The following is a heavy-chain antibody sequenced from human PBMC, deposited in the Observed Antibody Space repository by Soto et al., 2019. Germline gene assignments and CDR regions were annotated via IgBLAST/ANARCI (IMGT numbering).Heavy chain of an antibody. Sequence: PGRSRRLSWAASAFTFSSYSMNWVRQAAGNGLEWVSSISSRSSYIYYGASVKGRFTISRDNAKNSLYLQMNSLRAEDTAVYYCARVQPPYYDFWSGIYYYYGMDVWGQGTMVTVSS. J-gene: IGHJ6*02. CDR1: AFTFSSYS. D-gene: IGHD3-3*01. CDR2: ISSRSSYI. V-gene: IGHV3-21*01. CDR3: ARVQPPYYDFWSGIYYYYGMDV.